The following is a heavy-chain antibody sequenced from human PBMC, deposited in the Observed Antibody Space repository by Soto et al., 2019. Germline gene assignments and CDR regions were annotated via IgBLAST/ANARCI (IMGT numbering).Heavy chain of an antibody. D-gene: IGHD3-9*01. CDR3: ARALYYDILTGYFPLDY. Sequence: QVQLVQSGAEVKKPGASVKVSCKASGYTFTSYAMHWVRQAPGQRLEWMGWINAGNGNTKYSQKFQGRVTITRDTSXSXXYMELSSLRSEDTAVYYCARALYYDILTGYFPLDYWGQGTLVTVSS. V-gene: IGHV1-3*01. CDR2: INAGNGNT. CDR1: GYTFTSYA. J-gene: IGHJ4*02.